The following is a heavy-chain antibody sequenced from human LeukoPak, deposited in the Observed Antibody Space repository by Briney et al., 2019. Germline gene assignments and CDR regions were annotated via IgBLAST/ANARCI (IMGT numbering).Heavy chain of an antibody. CDR2: IYYSGST. V-gene: IGHV4-39*07. CDR1: GGSISSSSYY. D-gene: IGHD3-10*01. Sequence: SETLSLTCTVSGGSISSSSYYWGWIRQPPGKGLERIGSIYYSGSTYYNPSLKSRVTISVDTSKNQFSLKLSSVTAADTAVYYCARGRVGVLWSKRVFDYWGQGTLVTVSS. CDR3: ARGRVGVLWSKRVFDY. J-gene: IGHJ4*02.